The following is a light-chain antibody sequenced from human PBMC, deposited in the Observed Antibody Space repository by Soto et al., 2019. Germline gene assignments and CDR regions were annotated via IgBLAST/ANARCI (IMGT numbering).Light chain of an antibody. CDR2: DAS. CDR3: LQHNAYPWT. CDR1: QDISNY. Sequence: DIQITQSASSLAASVLERITTTCQASQDISNYLNWYQQMPGKAPKLLIYDASNLETGVPSRFSGSGSGTEFTLTISRLQPEDFATYYCLQHNAYPWTVGQGTKV. V-gene: IGKV1-33*01. J-gene: IGKJ1*01.